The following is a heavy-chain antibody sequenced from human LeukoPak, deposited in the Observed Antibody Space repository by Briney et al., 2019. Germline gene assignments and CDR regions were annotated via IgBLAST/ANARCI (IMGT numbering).Heavy chain of an antibody. V-gene: IGHV4-59*01. J-gene: IGHJ5*02. CDR3: ARVHIAVAGIIGWFDP. Sequence: SETLSLTCTVSGGSISSYYWSWIRQPPGKGLEWIGYIYYSGSTNYNPSLKSRVTISVGTSKNQFSLKLSSVTAADTAVYYCARVHIAVAGIIGWFDPWGQGTLVTVSS. CDR1: GGSISSYY. CDR2: IYYSGST. D-gene: IGHD6-19*01.